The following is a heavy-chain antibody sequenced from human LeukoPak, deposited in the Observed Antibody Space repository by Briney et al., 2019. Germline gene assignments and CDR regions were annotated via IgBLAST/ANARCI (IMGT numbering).Heavy chain of an antibody. J-gene: IGHJ5*02. D-gene: IGHD3-3*01. Sequence: GGSLRLSCAASGFSFSDSAVSWIRHSPGEGLKWVSSISDTGGRTYYADSVKGRFTITRDNSRNTVNLQMNSLRAGDTARYYCAKGGQDFDFWRFDLWGQGILVIVSS. V-gene: IGHV3-23*01. CDR1: GFSFSDSA. CDR2: ISDTGGRT. CDR3: AKGGQDFDFWRFDL.